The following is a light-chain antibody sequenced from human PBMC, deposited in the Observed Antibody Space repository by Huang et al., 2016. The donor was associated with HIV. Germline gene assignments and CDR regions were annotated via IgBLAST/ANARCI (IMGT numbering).Light chain of an antibody. CDR3: QQYYSTPA. CDR2: WAS. J-gene: IGKJ1*01. V-gene: IGKV4-1*01. CDR1: QSVLDSSNKKNY. Sequence: DIVMTQSPDSLPVSLGERATINCKSSQSVLDSSNKKNYVAWYQQKPGQPPTLLLYWASIREYGLPDRLRGSGSGTEFTLTSNNLQAEDVAVYYCQQYYSTPAFGQGTNVDI.